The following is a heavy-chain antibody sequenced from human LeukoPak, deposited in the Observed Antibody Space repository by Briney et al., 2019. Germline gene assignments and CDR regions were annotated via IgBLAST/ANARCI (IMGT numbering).Heavy chain of an antibody. CDR1: GDSIRSYY. V-gene: IGHV4-59*01. J-gene: IGHJ4*02. CDR3: ARLGIGVVPSAMLGDYYFDY. Sequence: SETLSLTCTVSGDSIRSYYWSWIRQSPGKRLEWIGYLYDNGNTNRNPSLKSRVTMSMGTSKTQFSLILNSVTAADTAVYYCARLGIGVVPSAMLGDYYFDYWGQGTLVTVSS. D-gene: IGHD2-2*01. CDR2: LYDNGNT.